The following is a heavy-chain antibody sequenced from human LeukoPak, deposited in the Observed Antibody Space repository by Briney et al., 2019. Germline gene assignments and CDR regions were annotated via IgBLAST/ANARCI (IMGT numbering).Heavy chain of an antibody. CDR3: AKAPLGQCSDVTCYQFDY. J-gene: IGHJ4*02. CDR2: VIYNGVDT. D-gene: IGHD2-2*01. Sequence: GGSLRLSCAASGFTFSSYAMSWVRQAPGKGLEWVSSVIYNGVDTYHADSVKGRFTVSRDNSKDTLYLQMNSLRAEDTAIYYCAKAPLGQCSDVTCYQFDYWGQGTLVTVSS. CDR1: GFTFSSYA. V-gene: IGHV3-23*01.